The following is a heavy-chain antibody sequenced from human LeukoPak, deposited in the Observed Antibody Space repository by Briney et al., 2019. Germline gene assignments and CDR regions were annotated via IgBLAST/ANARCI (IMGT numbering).Heavy chain of an antibody. V-gene: IGHV3-23*01. CDR2: LSSSDITT. D-gene: IGHD6-19*01. J-gene: IGHJ4*01. CDR3: AKGIYSSGWSYFDY. CDR1: GFTFSNTA. Sequence: PGGSLRLSCAASGFTFSNTAMNWVRHAPAKGQERVSTLSSSDITTYYADSVKGRFTISRDNSKNTLYLQMNSLRAEDTAVYYCAKGIYSSGWSYFDYWGHGTLVTVSS.